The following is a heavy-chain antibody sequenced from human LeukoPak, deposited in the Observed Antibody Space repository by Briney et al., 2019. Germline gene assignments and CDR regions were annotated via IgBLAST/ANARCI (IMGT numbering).Heavy chain of an antibody. Sequence: PGGSLRLSCAASGFTFSSYAMHWVRQAPGKGLEWVAVISYDGSNKYYADSVKGRFTISRDNSKNTLYLQMNSLRAEDTAVYYCARQSPDDYDSSGYYYGGAFDIWGQGTMVTVSS. CDR2: ISYDGSNK. CDR1: GFTFSSYA. J-gene: IGHJ3*02. V-gene: IGHV3-30-3*01. CDR3: ARQSPDDYDSSGYYYGGAFDI. D-gene: IGHD3-22*01.